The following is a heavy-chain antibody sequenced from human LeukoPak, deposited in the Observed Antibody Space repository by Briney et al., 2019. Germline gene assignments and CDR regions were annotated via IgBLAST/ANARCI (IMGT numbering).Heavy chain of an antibody. J-gene: IGHJ4*02. CDR1: GFTFSSAW. CDR2: IKSKTDGGTT. V-gene: IGHV3-15*01. Sequence: PGGSLRLSCAASGFTFSSAWMSWVRQAPGKGLEWVGRIKSKTDGGTTDYAAPVKGRFTISRDDSKNTLYLQMNSLKTEDTAVYYCTTASRYCTNGVCYHDYWGQGTLVTVSS. CDR3: TTASRYCTNGVCYHDY. D-gene: IGHD2-8*01.